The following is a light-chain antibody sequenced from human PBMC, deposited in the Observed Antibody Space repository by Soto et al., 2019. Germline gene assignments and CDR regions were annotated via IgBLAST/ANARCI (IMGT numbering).Light chain of an antibody. Sequence: DIQMTQSPSSLSAAVGDRVTISCRASQAIRNFLAWYQQKPGKLPNLLIYGASTLQSGVPSRFSGSGSGTDFTLTISSLQPDAVATYYCQKYNSAPLTFGGGTKVEIK. J-gene: IGKJ4*01. V-gene: IGKV1-27*01. CDR1: QAIRNF. CDR3: QKYNSAPLT. CDR2: GAS.